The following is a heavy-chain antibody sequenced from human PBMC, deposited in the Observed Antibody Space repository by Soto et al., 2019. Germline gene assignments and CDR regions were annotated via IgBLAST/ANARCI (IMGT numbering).Heavy chain of an antibody. CDR2: INPNSGGT. V-gene: IGHV1-2*02. D-gene: IGHD1-20*01. CDR1: GYTFIGYY. J-gene: IGHJ4*02. CDR3: AKDSNWNYIDY. Sequence: QVQLVQSGAEVQRPGASVKVSCKASGYTFIGYYMHWVRQAPGQGLEWMGWINPNSGGTKYAQKLQGRVTMTRDTSISTAYMELSRLRSDDTAVYYCAKDSNWNYIDYWGQGTLVSVSS.